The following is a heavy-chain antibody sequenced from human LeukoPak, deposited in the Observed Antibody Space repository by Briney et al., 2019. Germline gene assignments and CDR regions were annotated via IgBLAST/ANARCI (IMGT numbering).Heavy chain of an antibody. Sequence: GGSLRLSCAASGFTFSNYWMSWVRQAPGKGPECVANIKQDGSEKYYVDSVKGRFTLSRDNAKNSLYLQINRLRAEDTAVYFSSRPGVWKYFDYWGQGTLVTVSS. CDR1: GFTFSNYW. V-gene: IGHV3-7*01. CDR2: IKQDGSEK. CDR3: SRPGVWKYFDY. D-gene: IGHD6-13*01. J-gene: IGHJ4*02.